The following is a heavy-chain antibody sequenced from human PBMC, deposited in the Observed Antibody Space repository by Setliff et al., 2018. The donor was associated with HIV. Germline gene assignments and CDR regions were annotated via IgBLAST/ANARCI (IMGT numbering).Heavy chain of an antibody. Sequence: GESLKISCQASGFDFTKYWIGWVRQMPGKGLEWMGIVYGGDSDTRYNPSFEGQVTMSADRSINTAYLQWNSLKASDTAMYYCARQPTDTSGYNNWFDSWGQGTLVTVSS. D-gene: IGHD3-3*01. J-gene: IGHJ5*01. CDR2: VYGGDSDT. V-gene: IGHV5-51*01. CDR1: GFDFTKYW. CDR3: ARQPTDTSGYNNWFDS.